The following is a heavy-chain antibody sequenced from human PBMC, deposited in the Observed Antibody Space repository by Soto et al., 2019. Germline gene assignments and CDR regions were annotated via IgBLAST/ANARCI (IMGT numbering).Heavy chain of an antibody. Sequence: SETLSLTCAVYGGSFSGYYWSWIRQPPGKGLEWIGEINHSGSTNYNPSLKSRVTISVDTSKNQFSLKLSSVTAADTAVYYCARGGVPMVRGVNDYWGQGTLVTVSS. D-gene: IGHD3-10*01. CDR1: GGSFSGYY. CDR2: INHSGST. V-gene: IGHV4-34*01. J-gene: IGHJ4*02. CDR3: ARGGVPMVRGVNDY.